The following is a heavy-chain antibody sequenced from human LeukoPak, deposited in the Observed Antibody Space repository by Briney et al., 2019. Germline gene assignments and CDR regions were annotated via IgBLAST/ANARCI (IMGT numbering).Heavy chain of an antibody. Sequence: GGSLRLSCAASGFTFSSYAMSWVRQAPGKGLEWVSAISGSGGSTYYADSVKGRFTISRDNSKDTLYLQMNSLRAEDTAVYYCAKIVMEYCSSTSCSSDHWGQGTLVTVSS. CDR3: AKIVMEYCSSTSCSSDH. V-gene: IGHV3-23*01. CDR1: GFTFSSYA. D-gene: IGHD2-2*01. CDR2: ISGSGGST. J-gene: IGHJ4*02.